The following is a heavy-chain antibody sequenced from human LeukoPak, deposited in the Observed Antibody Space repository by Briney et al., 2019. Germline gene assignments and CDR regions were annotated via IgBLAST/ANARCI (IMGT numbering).Heavy chain of an antibody. CDR3: ARDGFDWRENDY. CDR2: ISKSSSYI. Sequence: GGSLRLSCAASGFTFSSYSMNWVRQAPGKGLEWVSSISKSSSYIYYADSLKGRFTISRDNAKNSLYLQMNSLRAEDTAVYYCARDGFDWRENDYWGQGTLVTVSS. J-gene: IGHJ4*02. D-gene: IGHD3-9*01. CDR1: GFTFSSYS. V-gene: IGHV3-21*01.